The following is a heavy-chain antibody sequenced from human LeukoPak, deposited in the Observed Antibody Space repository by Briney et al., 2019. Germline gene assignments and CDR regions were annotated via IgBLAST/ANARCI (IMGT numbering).Heavy chain of an antibody. CDR1: GYSFSSYW. Sequence: GESLKISCKVPGYSFSSYWISWVRQMPGKGLEWMGRIDPTDSYTNYSPSFEGHVTISADKSISTAYLQWSSLKASDTAMYYCARARANAFDIWGQGTMVTVCS. V-gene: IGHV5-10-1*01. CDR2: IDPTDSYT. CDR3: ARARANAFDI. J-gene: IGHJ3*02.